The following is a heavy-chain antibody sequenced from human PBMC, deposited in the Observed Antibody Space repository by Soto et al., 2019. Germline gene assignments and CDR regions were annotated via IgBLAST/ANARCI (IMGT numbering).Heavy chain of an antibody. V-gene: IGHV3-23*01. Sequence: PGGSLRLSCAASGFTFSSYAMSWVRQAPGKGLEWVSAISGSGGSTYYADSVKGRFTISRDNSKNTLYLQMNSLRAEDTAVYYCAKSGYYDYIWGSYRPFDYWGQGTLVTVSS. D-gene: IGHD3-16*02. CDR1: GFTFSSYA. J-gene: IGHJ4*02. CDR3: AKSGYYDYIWGSYRPFDY. CDR2: ISGSGGST.